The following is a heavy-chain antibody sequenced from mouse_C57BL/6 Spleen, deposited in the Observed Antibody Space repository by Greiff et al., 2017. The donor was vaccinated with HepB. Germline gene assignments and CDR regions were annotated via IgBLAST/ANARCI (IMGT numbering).Heavy chain of an antibody. CDR2: IDPEDGDT. Sequence: EVKLQESGAELVRPGASVKLSCTASGFNIKDYYMHWVKQRPEQGLEWIGRIDPEDGDTEYAPKFQGKATMTADTSSNTAYLQLSSLTSEDTAVYYCTTCWDDGYCPFAYWGQGTLVTVSA. CDR3: TTCWDDGYCPFAY. J-gene: IGHJ3*01. V-gene: IGHV14-1*01. D-gene: IGHD2-3*01. CDR1: GFNIKDYY.